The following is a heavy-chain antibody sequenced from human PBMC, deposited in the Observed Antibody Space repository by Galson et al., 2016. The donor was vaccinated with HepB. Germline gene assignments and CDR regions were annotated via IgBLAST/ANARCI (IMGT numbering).Heavy chain of an antibody. CDR3: ARAVGGNFRMDP. V-gene: IGHV1-46*01. D-gene: IGHD4-23*01. J-gene: IGHJ5*02. Sequence: SVKVSCKASGYTFTSHYIHWVRQAPGQGLEWMGMINPRGGSTTYAEKFEGGVTMTRDTSTSTVHLELSSLRSDDTAEYYCARAVGGNFRMDPWGQVTLVTVSS. CDR1: GYTFTSHY. CDR2: INPRGGST.